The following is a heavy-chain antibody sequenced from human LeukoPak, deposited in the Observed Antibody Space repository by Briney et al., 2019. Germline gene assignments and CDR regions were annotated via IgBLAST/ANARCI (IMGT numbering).Heavy chain of an antibody. CDR1: GFTFSGYE. D-gene: IGHD6-6*01. CDR2: ISSSGSTI. V-gene: IGHV3-48*03. CDR3: ALWKYGNSPLDF. Sequence: GGSLRLSFAAPGFTFSGYEMNSVRQAPAKGLERVSCISSSGSTIYYADAVNDRFTISRDNPKNSLYLQMHSLRAEDTAVYYCALWKYGNSPLDFWGQGALVTVSS. J-gene: IGHJ4*02.